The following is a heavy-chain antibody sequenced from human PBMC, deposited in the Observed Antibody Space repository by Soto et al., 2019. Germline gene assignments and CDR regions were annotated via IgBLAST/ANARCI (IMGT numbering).Heavy chain of an antibody. V-gene: IGHV3-23*01. CDR3: AKDRHRRYFDWLLSAHSITQPDY. J-gene: IGHJ4*02. CDR1: GFTFSSYA. Sequence: PGGSLRLSCAASGFTFSSYAMSWVRQAPGKGLEWVSAISGSGGSTYYADSVKGRFTISRDNSKNTLYLQMNSLRAEDTAVYYCAKDRHRRYFDWLLSAHSITQPDYWGQGTLVTVSS. D-gene: IGHD3-9*01. CDR2: ISGSGGST.